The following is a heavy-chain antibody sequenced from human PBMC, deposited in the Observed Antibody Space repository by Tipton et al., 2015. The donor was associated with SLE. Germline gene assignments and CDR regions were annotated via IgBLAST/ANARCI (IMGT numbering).Heavy chain of an antibody. V-gene: IGHV3-48*03. CDR1: GFNFNDFA. J-gene: IGHJ2*01. D-gene: IGHD1/OR15-1a*01. CDR3: ARVREHWDFWYFDL. Sequence: SLRLSCEASGFNFNDFAMHWVRQAPGKGLEWVAYISSSSNTIYYADSVKGRFTISRDNAENSLFLQMNSLRAEDTALYYCARVREHWDFWYFDLWGRGTLVTVSS. CDR2: ISSSSNTI.